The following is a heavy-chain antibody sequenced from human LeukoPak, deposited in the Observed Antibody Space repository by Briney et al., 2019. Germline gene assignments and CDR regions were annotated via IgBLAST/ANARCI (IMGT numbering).Heavy chain of an antibody. CDR1: GFIFSSYW. CDR3: AKDLGDSSGYNPFHS. J-gene: IGHJ4*02. Sequence: GGSLRLACAASGFIFSSYWMHWVRQAPGKVLVWVSRINSDGSSTSYADSVKGRFTISRDNAKNTLYLQMNSLRAEDTAVYYCAKDLGDSSGYNPFHSWGQGTLVTVSS. D-gene: IGHD3-22*01. V-gene: IGHV3-74*01. CDR2: INSDGSST.